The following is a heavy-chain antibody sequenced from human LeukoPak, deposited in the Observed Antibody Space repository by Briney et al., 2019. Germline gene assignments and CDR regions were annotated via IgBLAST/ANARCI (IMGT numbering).Heavy chain of an antibody. D-gene: IGHD3-10*01. CDR1: GFTFSSYA. J-gene: IGHJ4*02. Sequence: GGSLRLSCAASGFTFSSYAMSWVRQAPGKGLEWVSAISGSGGSTYYADSVKGRFTISRDNSKNTLYLQMNSLRAEDTAVYYCAKPIKYYYGSGSYPFDYWGQGTLVTVSS. V-gene: IGHV3-23*01. CDR2: ISGSGGST. CDR3: AKPIKYYYGSGSYPFDY.